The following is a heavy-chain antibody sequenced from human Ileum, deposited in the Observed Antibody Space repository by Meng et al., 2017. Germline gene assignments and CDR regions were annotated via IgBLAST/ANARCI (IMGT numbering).Heavy chain of an antibody. CDR1: GGSIGSAAYY. CDR3: ARGVSAASLFDN. CDR2: IHYTGST. J-gene: IGHJ4*02. D-gene: IGHD2-2*01. Sequence: QVQLQESGPGLVKVSQTLSLTCTVSGGSIGSAAYYWTWIRQHPAKGLEWIGYIHYTGSTSYNPSLESRTSTSIDTSNNQFSLKVTSVTAADTAVYYCARGVSAASLFDNWGPGTLVTVSS. V-gene: IGHV4-31*03.